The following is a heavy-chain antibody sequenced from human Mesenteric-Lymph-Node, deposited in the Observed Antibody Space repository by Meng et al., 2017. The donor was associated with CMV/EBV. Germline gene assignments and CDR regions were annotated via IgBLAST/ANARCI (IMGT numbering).Heavy chain of an antibody. D-gene: IGHD1-26*01. Sequence: ASVKVSCKASGYTFTSYGISWVRQAPGQGLEWMGWISAYNGNTNYAQKLQGRVTMTTDTSTSTAYMELRSLRSEDTAVYYCARWGRRAVRVYYYGMDVWGQGTTVTVSS. CDR2: ISAYNGNT. CDR1: GYTFTSYG. J-gene: IGHJ6*02. CDR3: ARWGRRAVRVYYYGMDV. V-gene: IGHV1-18*01.